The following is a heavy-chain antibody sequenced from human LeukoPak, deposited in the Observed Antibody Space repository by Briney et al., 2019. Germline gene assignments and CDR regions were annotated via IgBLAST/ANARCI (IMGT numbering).Heavy chain of an antibody. CDR3: ARVIAAGWYYYYYMDV. J-gene: IGHJ6*03. D-gene: IGHD6-25*01. Sequence: ASVKVSCKASGYTFTSYDINWVRQATGQGLEWMGWMNPNSGNTGYAQKFQGRVTMTRNTSISTAYMKLSSLRSEDTAVYYCARVIAAGWYYYYYMDVWGKGTTVTVSS. CDR1: GYTFTSYD. V-gene: IGHV1-8*01. CDR2: MNPNSGNT.